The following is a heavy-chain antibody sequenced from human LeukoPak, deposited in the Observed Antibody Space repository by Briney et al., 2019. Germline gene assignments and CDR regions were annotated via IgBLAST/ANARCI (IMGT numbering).Heavy chain of an antibody. D-gene: IGHD2-21*02. CDR3: ARVVGCGGDSYSGISDY. CDR2: INTNTGNP. CDR1: GYTFTSYA. V-gene: IGHV7-4-1*02. J-gene: IGHJ4*02. Sequence: GASVKVSCKASGYTFTSYAMNWVRQAPGQGLEWMGWINTNTGNPTYAQGFTGRFVFSLDTSVSTAYLQISSLKAEDTAVYYCARVVGCGGDSYSGISDYWGQGTLVTVSS.